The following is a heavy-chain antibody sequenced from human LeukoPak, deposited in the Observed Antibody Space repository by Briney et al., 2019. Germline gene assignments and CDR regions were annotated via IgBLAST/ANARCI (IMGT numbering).Heavy chain of an antibody. D-gene: IGHD6-19*01. CDR1: GFTFDDYA. CDR2: ISWNSGSI. J-gene: IGHJ4*02. V-gene: IGHV3-9*01. CDR3: AKDGDSSGWITLIDY. Sequence: PGGSLRLSCAASGFTFDDYAMHWVRQAPGKGLEWVSGISWNSGSIGYADSVKGRFTISRDNAKNSLYLQMNSLRAEDTALYYCAKDGDSSGWITLIDYWGQGTLVTVSS.